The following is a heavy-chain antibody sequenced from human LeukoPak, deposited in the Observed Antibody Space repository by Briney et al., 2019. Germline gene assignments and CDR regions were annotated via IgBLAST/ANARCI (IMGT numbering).Heavy chain of an antibody. CDR1: GGSISSSNW. J-gene: IGHJ5*02. D-gene: IGHD6-13*01. V-gene: IGHV4-4*02. Sequence: PSVTLSLTCAVSGGSISSSNWWSWVRQSPGKGLEWIGEIYHTGSTNYNPSLKSRVTISVDTSKNQFSLKLSSVTAADTAVYYCARELGSNWFDPWGQGTLVTVSS. CDR3: ARELGSNWFDP. CDR2: IYHTGST.